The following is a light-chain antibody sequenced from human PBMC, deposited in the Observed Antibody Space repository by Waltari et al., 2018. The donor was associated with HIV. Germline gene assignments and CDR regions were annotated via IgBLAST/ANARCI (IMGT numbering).Light chain of an antibody. CDR3: SAWDSSLRVWV. V-gene: IGLV10-54*04. J-gene: IGLJ3*02. CDR1: RNNVGDQG. Sequence: QAGLTQPPSVSEDLRQTATLTCTGDRNNVGDQGAAWLQQHQGHPPKLLSSRNNGRPSGISGRGSASRSGNTASLTISGLQPEDEADYYCSAWDSSLRVWVFGGGTKLTVL. CDR2: RNN.